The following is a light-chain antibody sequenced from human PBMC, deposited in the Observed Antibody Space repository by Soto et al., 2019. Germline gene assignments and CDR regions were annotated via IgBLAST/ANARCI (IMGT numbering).Light chain of an antibody. CDR1: SSDVGSYNL. CDR3: CSYAGSSTLYV. CDR2: EVS. Sequence: QSVLTKAASGSGSPGQSITISYNGTSSDVGSYNLVSWYQQHPGKAPKLMIYEVSKRPSGVSNRFSGSKSGNTASLTISGPQAEDEADYYCCSYAGSSTLYVFGTGTKVTVL. J-gene: IGLJ1*01. V-gene: IGLV2-23*02.